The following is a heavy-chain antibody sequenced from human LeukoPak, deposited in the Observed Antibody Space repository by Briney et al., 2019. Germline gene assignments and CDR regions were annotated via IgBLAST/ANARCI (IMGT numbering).Heavy chain of an antibody. J-gene: IGHJ4*02. Sequence: SETLSLTCTVSGGSISTYYWTWIRQPPGKGLEWIGYIYYSGSTNYNPALKSRVTISLDTSKNQFSLKLNSVTAADTAVYYCARRVTGRGTYYFDYWGQGTLVAVSS. CDR2: IYYSGST. CDR3: ARRVTGRGTYYFDY. D-gene: IGHD3-16*01. CDR1: GGSISTYY. V-gene: IGHV4-59*08.